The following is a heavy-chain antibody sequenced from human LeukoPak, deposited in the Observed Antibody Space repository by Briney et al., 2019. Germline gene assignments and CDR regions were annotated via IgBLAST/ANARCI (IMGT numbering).Heavy chain of an antibody. D-gene: IGHD1-14*01. CDR1: GFTFDDYA. J-gene: IGHJ6*02. CDR3: AKGTGPEPTDGMDV. Sequence: SLRLSCAASGFTFDDYAMHWVRQAPGKGLEWVSGISWNSGSIGYADSVKGRFTISRDNAKNSLYLQMNSLRAEDTALYYCAKGTGPEPTDGMDVWGQGTTVTVSS. V-gene: IGHV3-9*01. CDR2: ISWNSGSI.